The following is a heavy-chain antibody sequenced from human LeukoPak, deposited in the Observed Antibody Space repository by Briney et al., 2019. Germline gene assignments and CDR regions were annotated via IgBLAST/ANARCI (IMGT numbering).Heavy chain of an antibody. J-gene: IGHJ4*02. D-gene: IGHD2-15*01. V-gene: IGHV3-23*01. CDR3: AKDLLNYFDY. Sequence: PGGSLRLSCAASGFTFSSYGMSWVRQAPGKGLEWVSAISGSGGSTYYADSVKGRFTISRDNSRNTLYLQMNSLRAEDMAVYYCAKDLLNYFDYWGQGTLVTVSS. CDR1: GFTFSSYG. CDR2: ISGSGGST.